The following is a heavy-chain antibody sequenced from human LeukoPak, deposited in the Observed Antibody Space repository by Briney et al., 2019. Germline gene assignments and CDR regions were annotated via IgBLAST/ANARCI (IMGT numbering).Heavy chain of an antibody. J-gene: IGHJ4*02. CDR1: GFIFSSYA. CDR2: ISGSGDST. CDR3: AKDEGSGWPYYFCY. Sequence: PGGSLRLSCAASGFIFSSYAMSWVRQAPGKGLGMVSAISGSGDSTYYADSVKGRFTISRDNTKNTLYLQMNRLRAEDTAVYYCAKDEGSGWPYYFCYWGQVTLVTV. D-gene: IGHD6-19*01. V-gene: IGHV3-23*01.